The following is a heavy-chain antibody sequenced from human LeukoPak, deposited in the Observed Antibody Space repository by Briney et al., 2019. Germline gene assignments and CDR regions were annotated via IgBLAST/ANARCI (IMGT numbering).Heavy chain of an antibody. V-gene: IGHV4-59*10. CDR2: IYTSGST. CDR3: ARDLRRYYFDY. Sequence: SETLSLTCAVYGGSFSGYYWSWIRQPPGKGLEWIGRIYTSGSTNYNPSLKSRVTMSVDTSKNQFSLKLSSVTAADTAVYYCARDLRRYYFDYWGQGTLVTVSS. CDR1: GGSFSGYY. J-gene: IGHJ4*02.